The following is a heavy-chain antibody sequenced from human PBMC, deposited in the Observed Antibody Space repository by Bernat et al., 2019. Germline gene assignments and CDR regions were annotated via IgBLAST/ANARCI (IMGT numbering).Heavy chain of an antibody. CDR1: GYTLTELS. CDR3: ARGDGGAPDY. Sequence: QVQLVQSGAEVKKPGASVKVSCKVSGYTLTELSMHWVRQAPGKGLEWMGGFDPEDGETIYAQKFQGRVTITADESTSTAYMELSSLRSGDTAVYYCARGDGGAPDYWGQGTLVTVSS. CDR2: FDPEDGET. V-gene: IGHV1-24*01. D-gene: IGHD3-10*01. J-gene: IGHJ4*02.